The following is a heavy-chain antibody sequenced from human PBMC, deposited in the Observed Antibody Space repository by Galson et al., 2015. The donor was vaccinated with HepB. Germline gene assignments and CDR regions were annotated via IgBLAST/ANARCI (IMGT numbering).Heavy chain of an antibody. CDR1: GYTFTDYY. Sequence: SVKVSCKASGYTFTDYYMHWVRQAPGQGLEWMGRINPNSGGTNYALKFQGSVTMTGDTSISTAYMELSRLTSDDTAFYYCARDLRGFTGLDYWGQGTLVTVSS. CDR3: ARDLRGFTGLDY. V-gene: IGHV1-2*06. J-gene: IGHJ4*02. D-gene: IGHD2-8*02. CDR2: INPNSGGT.